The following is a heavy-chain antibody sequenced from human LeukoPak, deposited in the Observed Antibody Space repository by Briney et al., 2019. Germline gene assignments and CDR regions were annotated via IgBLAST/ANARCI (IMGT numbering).Heavy chain of an antibody. CDR1: GGSFSGYY. CDR3: ARGKWLVQIYFDY. D-gene: IGHD6-19*01. CDR2: INHSGST. J-gene: IGHJ4*02. V-gene: IGHV4-34*01. Sequence: PSETLSLTCAVYGGSFSGYYWSWIRQPPGKGLEWIGEINHSGSTNYNPSLKSRVTISVDTSKNQFSLKLSSVTAADTAVYYCARGKWLVQIYFDYWGQGTLVTVSS.